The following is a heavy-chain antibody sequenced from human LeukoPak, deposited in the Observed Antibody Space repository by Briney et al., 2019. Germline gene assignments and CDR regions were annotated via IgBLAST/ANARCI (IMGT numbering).Heavy chain of an antibody. J-gene: IGHJ4*02. Sequence: KTSETLSLTCTVSGGSISSGGYYWSWIRQHPGKGLEWIGYIYYSGRTYYNSSLKSRVTISIDASKNQFSLKLSSVTDADTAVYYCARTVYYDSSGYHYYFDYWGQGALVTVSS. V-gene: IGHV4-31*03. D-gene: IGHD3-22*01. CDR1: GGSISSGGYY. CDR2: IYYSGRT. CDR3: ARTVYYDSSGYHYYFDY.